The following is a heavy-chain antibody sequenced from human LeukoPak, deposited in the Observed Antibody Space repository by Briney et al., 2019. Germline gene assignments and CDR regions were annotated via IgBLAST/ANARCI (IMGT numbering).Heavy chain of an antibody. J-gene: IGHJ4*02. CDR2: IKQDGSEK. CDR1: GFTFGSYW. CDR3: ARALNYYDSSGTPDY. Sequence: GGSLRLSCAASGFTFGSYWMSWVRQAPGKGLEWVANIKQDGSEKYYVDSVKGRFTISRDNAKNSLYLQMNSLRAEDTAVYYCARALNYYDSSGTPDYWGQGTLVTVSS. V-gene: IGHV3-7*01. D-gene: IGHD3-22*01.